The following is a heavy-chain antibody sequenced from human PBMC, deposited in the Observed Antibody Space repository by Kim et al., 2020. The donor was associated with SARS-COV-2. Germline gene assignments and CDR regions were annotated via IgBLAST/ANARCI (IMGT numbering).Heavy chain of an antibody. D-gene: IGHD6-13*01. CDR3: ARDGASLD. V-gene: IGHV4-34*01. CDR2: NHSGST. J-gene: IGHJ4*02. Sequence: NHSGSTNYNPSLKSRVTISVDTSKNQFSLKLSSVTAADTAVYYCARDGASLDWGQGTLVTVSS.